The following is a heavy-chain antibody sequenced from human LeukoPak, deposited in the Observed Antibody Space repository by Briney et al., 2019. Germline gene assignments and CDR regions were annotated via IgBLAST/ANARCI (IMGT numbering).Heavy chain of an antibody. CDR2: ISYDGSNK. Sequence: TGGSLRLSCAASGFTFSSYGMHWVRQAPGKGLEWVAVISYDGSNKYYADSVKGRFTISRDNAKNSLYLQMNSLGAEDTAVYYCARPYDTRGYFPDYWGQGTLVTVSS. V-gene: IGHV3-30*03. CDR1: GFTFSSYG. D-gene: IGHD3-22*01. J-gene: IGHJ4*02. CDR3: ARPYDTRGYFPDY.